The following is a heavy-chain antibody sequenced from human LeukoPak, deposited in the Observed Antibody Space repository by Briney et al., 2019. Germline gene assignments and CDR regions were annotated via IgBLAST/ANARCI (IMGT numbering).Heavy chain of an antibody. J-gene: IGHJ4*02. CDR1: GGSISSYY. CDR2: IYTSGST. V-gene: IGHV4-4*07. CDR3: ARRGNANFFDY. Sequence: SETLSLTCTVSGGSISSYYWSRIRQPAGKRLEWIGRIYTSGSTNYNPSLKSRVTMSVDTSKNQLSLKLSSVTAADTAVYHCARRGNANFFDYWGQGTLAIVSS.